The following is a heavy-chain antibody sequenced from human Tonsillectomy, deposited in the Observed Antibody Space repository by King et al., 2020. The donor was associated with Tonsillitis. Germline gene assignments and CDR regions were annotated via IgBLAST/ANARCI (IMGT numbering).Heavy chain of an antibody. CDR1: GFTFSSFP. D-gene: IGHD6-13*01. Sequence: VQLVESGGGVVQPGRFLRLSCAASGFTFSSFPMHWVRQAPGKGLEWVAVISYDGNNRYYADSVKGRFTISRDNSKNTLFLQMSSLRAEDTAVYYCAREALASDYSSSGDEPGDVGGQGTLGTVSA. J-gene: IGHJ4*02. V-gene: IGHV3-30*04. CDR2: ISYDGNNR. CDR3: AREALASDYSSSGDEPGDV.